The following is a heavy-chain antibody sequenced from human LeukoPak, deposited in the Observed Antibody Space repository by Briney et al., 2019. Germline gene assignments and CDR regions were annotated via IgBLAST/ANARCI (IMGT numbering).Heavy chain of an antibody. CDR1: HDSISGGGYY. J-gene: IGHJ4*02. Sequence: PSETLSLTCTVSHDSISGGGYYWNWMRQPVGKELEWIGRIFARGNTLYSPSLQSRVTISLDTSKNQFSLKVTSVTAADTAIYYCASLGLVDWLPPGWGQGTLVTVSS. CDR3: ASLGLVDWLPPG. V-gene: IGHV4-61*02. CDR2: IFARGNT. D-gene: IGHD3-9*01.